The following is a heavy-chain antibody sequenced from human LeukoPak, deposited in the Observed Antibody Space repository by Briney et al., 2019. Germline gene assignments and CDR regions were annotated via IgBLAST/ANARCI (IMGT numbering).Heavy chain of an antibody. V-gene: IGHV3-30*03. CDR1: GFTFSSYG. Sequence: GGSLRLSCAASGFTFSSYGMHWVRQAPGKGLEWVAVISYDGSNKYYADSVKGRFTISRDNSKNTLHLQMISLRAEDTAVYYCARVGYCSTTSCYWRAFDYWGQGTLVTVSS. CDR3: ARVGYCSTTSCYWRAFDY. D-gene: IGHD2-2*01. CDR2: ISYDGSNK. J-gene: IGHJ4*02.